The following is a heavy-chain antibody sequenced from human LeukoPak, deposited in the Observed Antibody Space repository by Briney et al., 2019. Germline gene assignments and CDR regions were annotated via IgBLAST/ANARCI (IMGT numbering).Heavy chain of an antibody. V-gene: IGHV1-18*01. D-gene: IGHD4-17*01. CDR2: ISAYNGNT. Sequence: ASVKVSCKSSGYTFTSYGISRVRQAPGRGLELMGWISAYNGNTNYAQNLQGRVTMTTDTSTSTAYMELRSLRSDDTAVYYCARATRGYGDYDYWGQGTLVTVSS. CDR1: GYTFTSYG. J-gene: IGHJ4*02. CDR3: ARATRGYGDYDY.